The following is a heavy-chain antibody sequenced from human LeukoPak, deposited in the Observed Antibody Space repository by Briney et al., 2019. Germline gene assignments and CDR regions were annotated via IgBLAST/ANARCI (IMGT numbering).Heavy chain of an antibody. CDR2: ISSSSSTI. D-gene: IGHD3-9*01. CDR1: GFIFSDYY. CDR3: AGDDWMSSEDH. Sequence: KPGGSLRLSCAASGFIFSDYYMTWIRQAPGKGLEWVSYISSSSSTIYYADSVKGRFTISRDNAKKSLYLQMNSLRAEDTAVYCCAGDDWMSSEDHWGQGTLVTVSP. V-gene: IGHV3-11*04. J-gene: IGHJ4*02.